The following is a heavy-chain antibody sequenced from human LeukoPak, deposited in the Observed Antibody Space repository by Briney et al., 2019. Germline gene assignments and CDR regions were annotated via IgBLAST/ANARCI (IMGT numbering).Heavy chain of an antibody. V-gene: IGHV3-21*01. CDR3: ARDRASRVVVPAVKQVSDY. CDR2: ISSSSSYI. D-gene: IGHD2-2*01. Sequence: GSLRLSCAASGFTFSSYSMNWVRQAPGKGLEWVSSISSSSSYIYYADSVKGRFTISRDNAKNSLYLQMNSLRAEDTAVYYCARDRASRVVVPAVKQVSDYWGQGTLVTVSS. CDR1: GFTFSSYS. J-gene: IGHJ4*02.